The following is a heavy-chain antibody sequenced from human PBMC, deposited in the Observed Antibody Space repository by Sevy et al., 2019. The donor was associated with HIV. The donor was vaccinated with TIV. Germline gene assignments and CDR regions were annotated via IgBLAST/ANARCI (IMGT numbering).Heavy chain of an antibody. CDR2: INHSGST. CDR3: ARCLRYCGGDCYSYWSYYYYGMDV. D-gene: IGHD2-21*02. J-gene: IGHJ6*02. CDR1: GGSFSGYY. V-gene: IGHV4-34*01. Sequence: SETLSLTCAVYGGSFSGYYWSWIRQPPGKGLEWIGEINHSGSTNYNPSLKSRVTISVDTSTNQFSLKLSSVTAADTAVYYCARCLRYCGGDCYSYWSYYYYGMDVWGQGTTVTVSS.